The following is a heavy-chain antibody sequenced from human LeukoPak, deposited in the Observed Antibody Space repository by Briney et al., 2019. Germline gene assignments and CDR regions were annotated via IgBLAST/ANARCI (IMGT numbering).Heavy chain of an antibody. CDR2: IKQDGSEK. D-gene: IGHD2-15*01. J-gene: IGHJ4*02. CDR3: ARKTRNCSGGSCYFDY. Sequence: PGGSLRLSCAASGFTFSSYWMSWVRQAPGKGLEWVANIKQDGSEKYYVDSVKGRFTISRDNAKNSLYLQMNSLRAEDTAVYYCARKTRNCSGGSCYFDYWGQGTLVTVSS. V-gene: IGHV3-7*01. CDR1: GFTFSSYW.